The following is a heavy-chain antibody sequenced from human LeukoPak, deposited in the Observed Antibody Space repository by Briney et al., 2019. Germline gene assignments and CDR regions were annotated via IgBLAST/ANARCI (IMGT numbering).Heavy chain of an antibody. Sequence: GGSLRLSCAASGFSFSVYEMHWVRQAPGKGLEWISDISSSGTTTYYADSVKGRFTISRDNAKNSLYLQMNSLRAEDTAVYYCTTLTVATSFDYWGQGTLVTVSS. V-gene: IGHV3-48*03. CDR3: TTLTVATSFDY. CDR2: ISSSGTTT. CDR1: GFSFSVYE. D-gene: IGHD5-12*01. J-gene: IGHJ4*02.